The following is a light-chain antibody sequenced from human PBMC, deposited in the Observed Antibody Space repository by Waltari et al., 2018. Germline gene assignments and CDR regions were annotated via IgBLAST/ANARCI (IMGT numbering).Light chain of an antibody. CDR2: AAS. J-gene: IGKJ2*01. Sequence: CRASQGISSYLAWYQQKPGKAPKLLIYAASTLQSGVPSRFSGSGSGTDFTLTISRLEPEDFAVYYCQQYDWSPPGYTFGQGTKLEIK. V-gene: IGKV1-8*01. CDR3: QQYDWSPPGYT. CDR1: QGISSY.